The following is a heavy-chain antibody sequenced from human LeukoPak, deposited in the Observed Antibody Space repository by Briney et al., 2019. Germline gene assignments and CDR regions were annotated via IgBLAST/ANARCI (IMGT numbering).Heavy chain of an antibody. CDR2: INHSGST. D-gene: IGHD5-12*01. J-gene: IGHJ2*01. Sequence: SETLSLTCTVSGGSISSYYWSWIRQPPGKGLEWIGEINHSGSTNYNPSLKSRVTISVDTSKNQFSLKLSSVTAADTAVYYCARSAWRRYFDLWGRGTLVTVSS. CDR1: GGSISSYY. CDR3: ARSAWRRYFDL. V-gene: IGHV4-34*01.